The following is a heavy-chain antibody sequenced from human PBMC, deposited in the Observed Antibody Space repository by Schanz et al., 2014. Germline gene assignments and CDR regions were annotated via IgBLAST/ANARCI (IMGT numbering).Heavy chain of an antibody. CDR2: IDGKSTTV. J-gene: IGHJ4*02. D-gene: IGHD3-9*01. CDR3: ARDSRPNYDFLTAYYSIDY. Sequence: VQLQESGPGLVKPSGTLSLTCAVSGASISSSNWWSWVRQPPGKGLEWLSYIDGKSTTVYYADSVKGRFTVSRDNARNSLYLQMNSLRAEDTAVYYCARDSRPNYDFLTAYYSIDYWGQGTLVTVSS. CDR1: GASISSSNW. V-gene: IGHV3-48*01.